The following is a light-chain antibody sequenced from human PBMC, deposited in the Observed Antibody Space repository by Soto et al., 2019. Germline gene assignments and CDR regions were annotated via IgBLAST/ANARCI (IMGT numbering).Light chain of an antibody. CDR2: QAS. Sequence: DIQMTQSPSTLSASVGDRVTITCRASQSINTWLAWYQQKPGKAPRFLIYQASILESGVPSRFSGSGSGTEFTLTISNLQPDDFATYYCQQYKSYSTFGQGTKLE. CDR3: QQYKSYST. J-gene: IGKJ2*01. V-gene: IGKV1-5*03. CDR1: QSINTW.